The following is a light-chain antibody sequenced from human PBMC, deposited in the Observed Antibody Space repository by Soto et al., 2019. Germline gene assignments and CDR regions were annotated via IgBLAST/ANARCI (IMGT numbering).Light chain of an antibody. CDR2: EGS. V-gene: IGLV2-23*01. Sequence: QSALTQPASVSGSPGQSITISCTGTSSDVGSYNLVSWYQQHPGKAPKLMIYEGSKRPPGVSNRFSGSTSGNTASLTTSGLQAEDEADYYCCSYAGSSTWVFGTGTKLTVL. J-gene: IGLJ1*01. CDR3: CSYAGSSTWV. CDR1: SSDVGSYNL.